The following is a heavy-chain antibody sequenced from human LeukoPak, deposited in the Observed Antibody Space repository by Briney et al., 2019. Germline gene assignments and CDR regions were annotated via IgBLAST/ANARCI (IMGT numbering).Heavy chain of an antibody. Sequence: ASVKVSCKASGYTFTSYYMHWVRQAPGQGLEWMGIINPSGGSTSYAQKFQGRVTMTRDTSTSTVYMELSSLRPEDTAVYYCARAPPVPYDSSGYYPGAFDIWGQGTMVTVSS. D-gene: IGHD3-22*01. J-gene: IGHJ3*02. CDR1: GYTFTSYY. CDR3: ARAPPVPYDSSGYYPGAFDI. V-gene: IGHV1-46*01. CDR2: INPSGGST.